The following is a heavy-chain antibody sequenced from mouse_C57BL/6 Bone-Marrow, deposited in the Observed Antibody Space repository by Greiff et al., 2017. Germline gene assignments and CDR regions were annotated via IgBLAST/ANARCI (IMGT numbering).Heavy chain of an antibody. Sequence: EVQLQQSGPELVKPGDSVKISCKASGYSFTGYFMNWVMQSHGKSLEWIGRINPYNGDTFYNQKFKGKATLTVDKSSSTAHMELRSLTSEDSAVYYCARCHYGSSYGAMDYWGQGTSVTVSS. J-gene: IGHJ4*01. D-gene: IGHD1-1*01. V-gene: IGHV1-20*01. CDR1: GYSFTGYF. CDR2: INPYNGDT. CDR3: ARCHYGSSYGAMDY.